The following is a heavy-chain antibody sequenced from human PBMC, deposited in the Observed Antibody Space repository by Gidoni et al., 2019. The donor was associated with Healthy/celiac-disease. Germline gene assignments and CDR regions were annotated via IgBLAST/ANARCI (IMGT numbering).Heavy chain of an antibody. V-gene: IGHV2-5*01. D-gene: IGHD3-16*02. CDR1: GFSLSTSGVG. CDR3: ALLDPWGSYRYTTARSRWFDP. Sequence: QITLKESGPTLVKPTQTLTLTCTFSGFSLSTSGVGVGWIRQPPGKALEWLALIYWNDDKRYSPSLKSRLTITKDTSKNQVVLTMTNMDPVDTATYYCALLDPWGSYRYTTARSRWFDPWGQGTLVTVSS. CDR2: IYWNDDK. J-gene: IGHJ5*02.